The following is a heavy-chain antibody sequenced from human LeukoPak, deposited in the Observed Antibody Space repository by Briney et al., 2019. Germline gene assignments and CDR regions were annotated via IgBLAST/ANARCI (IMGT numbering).Heavy chain of an antibody. CDR3: VREAFDYIWGTYRLFEF. V-gene: IGHV3-48*03. CDR1: GFIFSNYE. Sequence: GGSLRLSCGASGFIFSNYEMNWVRQAPGKGLEWISYINSSANTIYHRDSVKGRFTISRDNARNSLYLQMNSLRAEDTAVYYCVREAFDYIWGTYRLFEFWGQGTLVTVSS. CDR2: INSSANTI. J-gene: IGHJ4*02. D-gene: IGHD3-16*02.